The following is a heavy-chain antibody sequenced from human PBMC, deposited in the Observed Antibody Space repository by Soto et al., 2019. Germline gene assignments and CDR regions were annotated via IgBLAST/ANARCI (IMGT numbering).Heavy chain of an antibody. CDR1: GYTFTIYW. CDR2: IYPSDSDT. J-gene: IGHJ6*02. D-gene: IGHD4-4*01. V-gene: IGHV5-51*01. Sequence: GESLKISCQVSGYTFTIYWIGWVRQMPGKGLEWMGIIYPSDSDTRYSPSFQGQVTISADQSINTAYLQWDSLKASDTAVYYCAGTVEIPYYHGMDVWGQGTTVTVSS. CDR3: AGTVEIPYYHGMDV.